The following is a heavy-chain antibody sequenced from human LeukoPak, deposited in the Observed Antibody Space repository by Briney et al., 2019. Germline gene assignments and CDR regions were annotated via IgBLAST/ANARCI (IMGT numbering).Heavy chain of an antibody. CDR3: ARGILEITMIVVVV. J-gene: IGHJ4*02. V-gene: IGHV1-8*01. Sequence: ASVKVSCKASGYTFASYDINWVRQATGQGLEWIGWMNLNSGHTGYAQKFQGRVTMTRNTSISTAYMELSSLRSEDTAVYYCARGILEITMIVVVVWGQRTLVTVSS. CDR1: GYTFASYD. CDR2: MNLNSGHT. D-gene: IGHD3-22*01.